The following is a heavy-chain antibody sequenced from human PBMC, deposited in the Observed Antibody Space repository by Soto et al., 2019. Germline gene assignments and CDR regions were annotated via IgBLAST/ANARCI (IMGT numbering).Heavy chain of an antibody. V-gene: IGHV4-31*03. J-gene: IGHJ5*02. CDR1: GGSISSGGYY. Sequence: SETLSLTCTVSGGSISSGGYYWSWIRQHPGKGLEWIGYIYYSGSTYYNPSLKSRVTISVDTSKNQFSLKLSSVTAADTAVYYCARDPHYYDSSGYYPSWFDHWGQGTLVTVSS. D-gene: IGHD3-22*01. CDR2: IYYSGST. CDR3: ARDPHYYDSSGYYPSWFDH.